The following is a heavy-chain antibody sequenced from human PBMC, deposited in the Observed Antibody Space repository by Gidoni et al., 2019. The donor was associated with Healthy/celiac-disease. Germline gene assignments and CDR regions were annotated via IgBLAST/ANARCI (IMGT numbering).Heavy chain of an antibody. Sequence: QVQLLQSGAEVKKPGSSVKVSCKASGSTFSSYAISWVRQAPGQGLEWMGGIIPIFGTANYAQKFQGRVTITADESTSTAYMELSSLRSEDTAVYYCARAPTTVTYISWFDPWGQGTLVTVSS. CDR2: IIPIFGTA. CDR3: ARAPTTVTYISWFDP. CDR1: GSTFSSYA. J-gene: IGHJ5*02. D-gene: IGHD4-17*01. V-gene: IGHV1-69*01.